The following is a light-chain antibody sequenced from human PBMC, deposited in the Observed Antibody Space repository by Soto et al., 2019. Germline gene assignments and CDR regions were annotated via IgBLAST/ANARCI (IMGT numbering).Light chain of an antibody. J-gene: IGLJ2*01. CDR1: SSDVGGYNY. V-gene: IGLV2-14*01. Sequence: QSVLTQPASVSGSPGQSITISCTGTSSDVGGYNYVSWYQQHPGKAPKLMIYEVSNRPSGVSNRFSGSKSDYTASLTISGLQAEDEAYYYCSSYTTGNTLLLFGGGTKLTVL. CDR2: EVS. CDR3: SSYTTGNTLLL.